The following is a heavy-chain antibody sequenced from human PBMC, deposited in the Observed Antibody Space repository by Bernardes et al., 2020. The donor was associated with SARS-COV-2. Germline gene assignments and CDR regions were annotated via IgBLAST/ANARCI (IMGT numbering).Heavy chain of an antibody. Sequence: SKTLSLTCVVYGGSFSGYYWSWIRQPPGKGLEWIGEIHHSGSTNYNPSLKSRFTISVDTYKNQFSLKLSSVTAADTAVYYCARGTDGYNPDGIDCWGQGTLVTVSS. CDR1: GGSFSGYY. CDR2: IHHSGST. J-gene: IGHJ4*02. V-gene: IGHV4-34*01. CDR3: ARGTDGYNPDGIDC. D-gene: IGHD5-12*01.